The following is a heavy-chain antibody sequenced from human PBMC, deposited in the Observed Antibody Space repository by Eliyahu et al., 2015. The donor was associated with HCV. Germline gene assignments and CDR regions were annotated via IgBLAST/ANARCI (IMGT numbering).Heavy chain of an antibody. D-gene: IGHD2-2*02. Sequence: EVQLVESGGGLVQPGGSLRLSCAASGFTXSSYSMNWVRXAPGKGLGWVSYISSSSSTIYYADSVKGRFTISRDNAKNSLYLQMNSLRAEDTAVYYCAREIYLGCSSTSCYMGGYYYYGMDVWGQGTTVTVSS. CDR1: GFTXSSYS. V-gene: IGHV3-48*01. CDR2: ISSSSSTI. CDR3: AREIYLGCSSTSCYMGGYYYYGMDV. J-gene: IGHJ6*02.